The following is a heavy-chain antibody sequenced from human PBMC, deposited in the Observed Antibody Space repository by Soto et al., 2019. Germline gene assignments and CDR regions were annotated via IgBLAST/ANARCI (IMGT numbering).Heavy chain of an antibody. V-gene: IGHV4-59*01. CDR2: IYYTGST. D-gene: IGHD3-22*01. Sequence: SETLSLTCTVSGGSIRSSYWTWIRQPPGKGLEWIRYIYYTGSTNYNPSLKSRVTISVDMSKNQFSLRLSSVTAADTAVYYCASYYGGMDVWGQGTTVTVSS. J-gene: IGHJ6*02. CDR1: GGSIRSSY. CDR3: ASYYGGMDV.